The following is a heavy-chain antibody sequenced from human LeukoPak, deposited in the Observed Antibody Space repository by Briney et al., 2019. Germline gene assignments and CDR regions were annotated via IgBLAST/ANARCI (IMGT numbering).Heavy chain of an antibody. CDR3: VTGRGLGD. V-gene: IGHV3-48*03. Sequence: GGSLRLSCAATGFSFSSYEMNWVRQGPGKGLEWLSYISTSGRTIYYADSVKGRFTISRDNAKNSLYLQMSSLRAEDTALYYCVTGRGLGDWGQGTLVTVSS. CDR1: GFSFSSYE. CDR2: ISTSGRTI. D-gene: IGHD2-21*01. J-gene: IGHJ4*02.